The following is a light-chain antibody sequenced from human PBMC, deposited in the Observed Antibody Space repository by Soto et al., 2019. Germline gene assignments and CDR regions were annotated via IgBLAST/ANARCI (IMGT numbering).Light chain of an antibody. CDR2: DAS. J-gene: IGKJ3*01. CDR3: QQFNSYPRDMGFT. Sequence: AIQLTQSPSSLSASVGDRVTITCRASQGISSALAWYQQKPGKAPKLLIYDASSLESGVPSRFSSNGSGTDFTLTISSLQPEDCATYYCQQFNSYPRDMGFTFGPGTKVDIK. CDR1: QGISSA. V-gene: IGKV1-13*02.